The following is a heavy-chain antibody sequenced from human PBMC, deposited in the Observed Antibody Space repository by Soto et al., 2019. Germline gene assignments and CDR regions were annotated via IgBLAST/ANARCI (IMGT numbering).Heavy chain of an antibody. D-gene: IGHD6-13*01. CDR1: GYTFTSYG. CDR3: ARSSPAYSSSWYGYFDY. Sequence: QVPLVQSGAEVKKPGASVKVSCKASGYTFTSYGISWVRQAPGQGLEWMGWISAYNGNTNYAQKLQGRVTMTTDTSTNTAYMELRSLRSDDTAVYYCARSSPAYSSSWYGYFDYWGQGTLVTVSS. V-gene: IGHV1-18*04. CDR2: ISAYNGNT. J-gene: IGHJ4*02.